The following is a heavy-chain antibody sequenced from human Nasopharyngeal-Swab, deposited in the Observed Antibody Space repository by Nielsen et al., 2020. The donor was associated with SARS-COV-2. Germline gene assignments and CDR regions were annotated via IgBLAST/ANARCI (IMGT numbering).Heavy chain of an antibody. D-gene: IGHD6-6*01. V-gene: IGHV3-69-1*01. CDR3: ARTILSSSPEEGFDY. CDR2: ISSSSYI. Sequence: WIRQPPGKGLEWVSSISSSSYIYYADSVKGRFTISRDNAKNSLYLQMNSLRAEDTAVYYCARTILSSSPEEGFDYWGQGTRVTVSS. J-gene: IGHJ4*02.